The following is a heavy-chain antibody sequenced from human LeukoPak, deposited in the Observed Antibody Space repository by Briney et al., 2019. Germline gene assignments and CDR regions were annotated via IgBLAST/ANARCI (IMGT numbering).Heavy chain of an antibody. CDR2: INTDGSST. J-gene: IGHJ4*02. Sequence: GGSLRLSCAASGFIFRNYWMYWVRQGPGKELVWVSRINTDGSSTTYADSVKGRFTISRDNAKNTLDLQMNSLRAEDTAVYYCARDNGVLSFDCWGQGTLVTVSS. CDR1: GFIFRNYW. CDR3: ARDNGVLSFDC. D-gene: IGHD4/OR15-4a*01. V-gene: IGHV3-74*01.